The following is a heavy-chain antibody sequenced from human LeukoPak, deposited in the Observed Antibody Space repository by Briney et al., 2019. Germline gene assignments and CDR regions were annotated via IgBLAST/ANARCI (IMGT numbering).Heavy chain of an antibody. CDR2: IYHSGST. CDR3: ARLNSGPHDY. Sequence: PSETLSLACTVSGGSISSGGYYWSWIRQPPGKGLEWIGEIYHSGSTNYNPSLKSRVTISVDKSKNQFSLKLSSVTAADTAVYYCARLNSGPHDYWGQGTLVTVSS. CDR1: GGSISSGGYY. D-gene: IGHD2-15*01. J-gene: IGHJ4*02. V-gene: IGHV4-39*07.